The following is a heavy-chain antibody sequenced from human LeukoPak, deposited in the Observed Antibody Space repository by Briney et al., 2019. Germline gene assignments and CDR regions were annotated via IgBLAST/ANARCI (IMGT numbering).Heavy chain of an antibody. D-gene: IGHD2-8*01. CDR1: GFTVSSNY. CDR3: ARVQGHPPNGLDI. J-gene: IGHJ3*02. CDR2: IYSGGST. Sequence: GGSLRLSCAASGFTVSSNYMSWVRQAPGKGLEWVSVIYSGGSTYYADSVKGRFTISRDNAKNTLYLQMNSLRAEDTAVYYCARVQGHPPNGLDIWGQGTMVTVSS. V-gene: IGHV3-53*01.